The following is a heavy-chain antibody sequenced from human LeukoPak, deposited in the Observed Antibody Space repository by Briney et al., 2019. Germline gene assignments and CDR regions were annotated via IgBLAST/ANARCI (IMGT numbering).Heavy chain of an antibody. Sequence: GGSLRLSCAASGFTFSSHGMSWVRQAPGKGLEWVSFISTSSSYIYYADSVKGRFTISRDNAKNSLDLQMNSLRAEDTAVYYCARGQWSEDGFDIWGQGTMVTVSS. D-gene: IGHD6-19*01. CDR3: ARGQWSEDGFDI. CDR2: ISTSSSYI. J-gene: IGHJ3*02. V-gene: IGHV3-21*01. CDR1: GFTFSSHG.